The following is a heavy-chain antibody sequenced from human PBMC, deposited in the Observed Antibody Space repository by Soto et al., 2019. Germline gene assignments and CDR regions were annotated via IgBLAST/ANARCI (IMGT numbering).Heavy chain of an antibody. Sequence: GECRKSSGKSSGYSSTSYWITWVRQMPGKGLEWMGRIDPSDSYTNYSPSFQGHVTISADKSISTAYLQWSSLKASDTAMYYCARQLDSSSWYPFGYWGQGTLVPVSS. CDR2: IDPSDSYT. J-gene: IGHJ4*02. CDR1: GYSSTSYW. V-gene: IGHV5-10-1*01. D-gene: IGHD6-13*01. CDR3: ARQLDSSSWYPFGY.